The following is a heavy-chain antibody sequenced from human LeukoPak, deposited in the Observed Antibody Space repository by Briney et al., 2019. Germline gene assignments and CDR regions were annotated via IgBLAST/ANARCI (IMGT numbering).Heavy chain of an antibody. J-gene: IGHJ5*02. CDR2: IYYSGST. D-gene: IGHD5-24*01. Sequence: PSQTLSLTCTVSGGSISSGGYYWSWIRQHPGKGLEWIGYIYYSGSTYYNPSLKSRVTISVDTSKNQFSLKLSSVTAADTAVYYCARGERRDGYNFDNWFDPWGQGTLVTVSS. V-gene: IGHV4-31*03. CDR1: GGSISSGGYY. CDR3: ARGERRDGYNFDNWFDP.